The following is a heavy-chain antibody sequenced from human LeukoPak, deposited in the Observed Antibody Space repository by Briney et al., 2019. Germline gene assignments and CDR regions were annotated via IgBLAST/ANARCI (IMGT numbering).Heavy chain of an antibody. CDR3: AKEDYYYGMDA. V-gene: IGHV3-11*01. J-gene: IGHJ6*02. Sequence: GESLRLSCAASGFTFSDYYMSWIRQAPGKGLEWVSYISSSGSTVYYAGSVKGRFTISRGNSKNTLDLQMNSLRAEDTAVYYCAKEDYYYGMDAWGQGTTVTVSS. CDR2: ISSSGSTV. CDR1: GFTFSDYY.